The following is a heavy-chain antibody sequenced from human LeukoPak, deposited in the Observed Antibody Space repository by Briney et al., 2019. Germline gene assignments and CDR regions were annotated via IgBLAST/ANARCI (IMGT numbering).Heavy chain of an antibody. CDR1: GVSVSSNYA. J-gene: IGHJ4*02. V-gene: IGHV4-4*02. D-gene: IGHD2-8*02. CDR3: VRGGYWAFDY. CDR2: IYYSGST. Sequence: PSETLSLTCGVSGVSVSSNYAWRWVRQPPGKGLEWIGEIYYSGSTSYKSSLKRRVTMSVDKSKNQFSLTLSSVTAADTAVYYCVRGGYWAFDYWGQGGLVIVSS.